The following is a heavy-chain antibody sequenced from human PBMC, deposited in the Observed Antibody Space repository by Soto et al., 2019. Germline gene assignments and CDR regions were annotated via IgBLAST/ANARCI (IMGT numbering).Heavy chain of an antibody. CDR2: IYYSGNT. J-gene: IGHJ6*02. CDR1: GGSISSGYYY. Sequence: SETLSLTCSVSGGSISSGYYYWSWIRQPPGKGLEWIGNIYYSGNTYYNPSLKSRLIISIDTSKNQFPLKVGSVTAADAAVYYCASSSLYGMDVCGQGTTVTVSS. CDR3: ASSSLYGMDV. V-gene: IGHV4-30-4*01.